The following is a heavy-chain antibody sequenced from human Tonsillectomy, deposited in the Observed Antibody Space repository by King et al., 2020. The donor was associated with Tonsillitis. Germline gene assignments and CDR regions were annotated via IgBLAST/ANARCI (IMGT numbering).Heavy chain of an antibody. CDR1: GFTFSTYW. V-gene: IGHV3-7*03. J-gene: IGHJ4*02. CDR3: ARGANWTQTWNYYFEY. CDR2: IKYDGSEK. Sequence: VQLVESGGGLVQPGGSLRLSCAASGFTFSTYWMTWVRQAPGKGLEWVANIKYDGSEKYFVDSVKGRFTISRDNAKSSLYLQMNTLRADDTAVYYCARGANWTQTWNYYFEYWGQGTLVTVSS. D-gene: IGHD3/OR15-3a*01.